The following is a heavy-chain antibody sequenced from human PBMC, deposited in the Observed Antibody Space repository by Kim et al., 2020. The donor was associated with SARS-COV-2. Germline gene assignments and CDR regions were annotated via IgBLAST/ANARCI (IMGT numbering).Heavy chain of an antibody. V-gene: IGHV3-30*01. Sequence: DSVKGRFTVSRDNSQNTLFLQIDSLRPEDTAMYYCAREGHSSGRARTFDYWGQGTLVTVSS. J-gene: IGHJ4*02. CDR3: AREGHSSGRARTFDY. D-gene: IGHD6-19*01.